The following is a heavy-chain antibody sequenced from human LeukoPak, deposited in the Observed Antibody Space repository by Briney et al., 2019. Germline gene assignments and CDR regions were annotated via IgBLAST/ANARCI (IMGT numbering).Heavy chain of an antibody. D-gene: IGHD4-17*01. CDR1: GFTFGDYA. Sequence: GGSLRLSCTASGFTFGDYAMSWFRQAPGKGLEWAGFIRSKTYGGTTEYAASVKGRFTISRDDSKSIAYLQMNSLKTEDTAVYYCTSAYDYGDYLDAFDIWGQGTMVTVSS. V-gene: IGHV3-49*03. CDR3: TSAYDYGDYLDAFDI. J-gene: IGHJ3*02. CDR2: IRSKTYGGTT.